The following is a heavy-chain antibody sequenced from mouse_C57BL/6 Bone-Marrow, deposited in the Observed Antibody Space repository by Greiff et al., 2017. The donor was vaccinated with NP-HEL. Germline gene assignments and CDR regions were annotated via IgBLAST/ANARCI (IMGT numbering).Heavy chain of an antibody. CDR3: ARHKGYYGSSYHWYFDV. J-gene: IGHJ1*03. Sequence: VQLQESGPGLVAPSQRLSITCTVSGFSLTSYGVHWVRQPPGKGLEWLVVIWSDGSTTYNSALKSRLSISKDNSKSQVFLKMNSLQTDDTAMYYCARHKGYYGSSYHWYFDVWGTGTTVTVSS. V-gene: IGHV2-6-1*01. D-gene: IGHD1-1*01. CDR1: GFSLTSYG. CDR2: IWSDGST.